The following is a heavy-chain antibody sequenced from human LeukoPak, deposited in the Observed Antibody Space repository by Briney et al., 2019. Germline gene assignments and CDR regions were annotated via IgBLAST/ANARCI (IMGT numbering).Heavy chain of an antibody. V-gene: IGHV4-34*01. J-gene: IGHJ4*02. Sequence: SETLSLTCAVYGGSFSGYYWSWIRQPPGKGLEWIGEINHSGSTNYNPSLKSRVTISVDTSKNQFSLKLSSVTAADTAVYYCARTKYYYDSPGVYWGQGTLVTVSS. CDR1: GGSFSGYY. D-gene: IGHD3-22*01. CDR3: ARTKYYYDSPGVY. CDR2: INHSGST.